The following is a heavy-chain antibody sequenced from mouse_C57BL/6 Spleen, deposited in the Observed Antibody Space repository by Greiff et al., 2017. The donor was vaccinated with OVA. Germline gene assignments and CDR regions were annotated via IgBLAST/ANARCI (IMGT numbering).Heavy chain of an antibody. D-gene: IGHD1-1*01. CDR3: AREIYYGSSPYFDY. Sequence: VQLQQPGAELVKPGASVKLSCKASGYTFTSYWMHWVKQRPGQGLEWIGMIHPNSGSTNYNEKFKSKATLTVDKSSSTAYMQLSSPTSEDSAVYYCAREIYYGSSPYFDYWGQGTTLTVSS. CDR1: GYTFTSYW. V-gene: IGHV1-64*01. CDR2: IHPNSGST. J-gene: IGHJ2*01.